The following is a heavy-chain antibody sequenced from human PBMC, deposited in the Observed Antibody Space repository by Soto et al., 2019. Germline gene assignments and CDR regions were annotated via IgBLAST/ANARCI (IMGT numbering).Heavy chain of an antibody. CDR1: GFTFSSYA. D-gene: IGHD6-13*01. V-gene: IGHV3-23*01. Sequence: EVQLLESGGGLVQPGGSLRLSCAASGFTFSSYAMSWVRQAPGKGLEWVLAVSSSGGSTSYADSVKGRFTISRDNSKNTLYLQMNSLRAEDPAVYYCAKYSTSWRGGKFDYWGQGTLVTVSS. CDR3: AKYSTSWRGGKFDY. CDR2: VSSSGGST. J-gene: IGHJ4*02.